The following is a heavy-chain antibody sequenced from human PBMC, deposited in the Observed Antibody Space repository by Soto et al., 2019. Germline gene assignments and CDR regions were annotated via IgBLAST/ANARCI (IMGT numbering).Heavy chain of an antibody. J-gene: IGHJ6*02. CDR2: ISGGGRDI. Sequence: VVLLILCFACGGFTFGSYILRVGLQSPGKGLEWVSSISGGGRDIKYGDSVKGRFIISRDNAMDSLHLKMYSLRAEDTAIYFCATSTEVKLGYYGMDVWGQGTTVTVSS. D-gene: IGHD1-1*01. CDR1: GFTFGSYI. CDR3: ATSTEVKLGYYGMDV. V-gene: IGHV3-21*01.